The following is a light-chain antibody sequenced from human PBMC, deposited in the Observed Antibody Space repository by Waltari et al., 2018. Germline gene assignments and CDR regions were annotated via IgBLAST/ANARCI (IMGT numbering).Light chain of an antibody. CDR3: SSYTSSSTLV. J-gene: IGLJ3*02. Sequence: QSALPQPASVSGSPGQWITISCTGSNSDVGTYNYVSWYQQHPGKATKLMIYDVSKRPSGVSDRFSGPKSGNTASLTISGLQAEDEADYYCSSYTSSSTLVFGGGTKVTVL. CDR1: NSDVGTYNY. V-gene: IGLV2-14*01. CDR2: DVS.